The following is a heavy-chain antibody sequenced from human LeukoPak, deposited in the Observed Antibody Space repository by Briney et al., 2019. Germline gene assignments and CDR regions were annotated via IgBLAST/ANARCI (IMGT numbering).Heavy chain of an antibody. D-gene: IGHD3-10*01. Sequence: ASVRVSCKASGSTFTSYDNNWVRQATGQGFEWMGWMNPNSGNTGYAQKYQGRVTMTSNTSISTAYMELSSLRSEDTAVYYCARGPRGSFDYWGQGTLVTVSS. V-gene: IGHV1-8*01. J-gene: IGHJ4*02. CDR2: MNPNSGNT. CDR3: ARGPRGSFDY. CDR1: GSTFTSYD.